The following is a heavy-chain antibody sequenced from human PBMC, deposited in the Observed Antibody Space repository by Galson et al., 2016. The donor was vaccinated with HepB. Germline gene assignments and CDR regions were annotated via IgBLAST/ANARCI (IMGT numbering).Heavy chain of an antibody. CDR3: ARAVDTPLEVHFDY. Sequence: SLRLSCAASGFTFSDYYMTWIRQAPGKGLEWVSYISGSSGYRNYADTVKGRFTISRDNRKTSLYLQINSLRAEDTAVYYCARAVDTPLEVHFDYWGQGTPVTVSS. CDR2: ISGSSGYR. V-gene: IGHV3-11*06. D-gene: IGHD5-18*01. J-gene: IGHJ4*02. CDR1: GFTFSDYY.